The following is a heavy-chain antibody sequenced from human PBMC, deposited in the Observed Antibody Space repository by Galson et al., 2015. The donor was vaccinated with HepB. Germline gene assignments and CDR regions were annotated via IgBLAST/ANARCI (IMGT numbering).Heavy chain of an antibody. J-gene: IGHJ6*02. D-gene: IGHD3-10*01. V-gene: IGHV3-30-3*01. CDR3: ARDGEHARNGWFGNPTYYYYGMDV. CDR2: ISYDGSNK. Sequence: SLRLSCAASGFTFSSYAMHWVRQAPGKGLEWVAVISYDGSNKYYADSVKGRFTISRDNSKNTLYLQMNSLRAEDTAVYYCARDGEHARNGWFGNPTYYYYGMDVWGQGTTVTVSS. CDR1: GFTFSSYA.